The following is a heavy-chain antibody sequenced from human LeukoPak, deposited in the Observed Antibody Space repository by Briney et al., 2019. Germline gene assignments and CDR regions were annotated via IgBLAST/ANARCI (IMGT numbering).Heavy chain of an antibody. CDR1: GFTFSNAW. CDR3: TAFSSVAVEGDYFDY. V-gene: IGHV3-15*01. CDR2: IKSKTDGGTT. D-gene: IGHD6-19*01. Sequence: GGSLRLSRAASGFTFSNAWMSWVRQAPGKGLEWVGRIKSKTDGGTTDYAAPVKGRFAISRDDSKNTLYLQMNSLKTEDTAVYYCTAFSSVAVEGDYFDYWGQGTLVTVSS. J-gene: IGHJ4*02.